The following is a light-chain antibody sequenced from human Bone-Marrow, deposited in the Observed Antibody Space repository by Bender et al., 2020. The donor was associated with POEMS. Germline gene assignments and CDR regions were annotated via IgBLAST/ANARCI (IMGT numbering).Light chain of an antibody. V-gene: IGLV2-11*01. CDR1: SSDVGAYNF. Sequence: QSALTQPRSVSGSPGQSVTISCTGSSSDVGAYNFVSWYQHHPGKAPKLIIYDVTNRPSGVSNRFSGSKSGNTASLTISGLQADDEADYYCLSCTSSNTYVFGTGTKVSVL. CDR2: DVT. CDR3: LSCTSSNTYV. J-gene: IGLJ1*01.